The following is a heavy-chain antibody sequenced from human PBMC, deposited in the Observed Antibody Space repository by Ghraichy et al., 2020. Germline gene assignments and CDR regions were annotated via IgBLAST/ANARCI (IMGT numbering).Heavy chain of an antibody. CDR3: VKEAAGEMATISPHDY. CDR2: ISGSGSST. V-gene: IGHV3-23*01. J-gene: IGHJ4*02. D-gene: IGHD5-24*01. CDR1: GFTFGSYA. Sequence: GESLNISCAASGFTFGSYAMSWVRQAPGKGLEWVSAISGSGSSTYYADSVKGRFTISRDNSKNTLYLQMNSLRAEDTAVHYCVKEAAGEMATISPHDYWGQGTLVTVSS.